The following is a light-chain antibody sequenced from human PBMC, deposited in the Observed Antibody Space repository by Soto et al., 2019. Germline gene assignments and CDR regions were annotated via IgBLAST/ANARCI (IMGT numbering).Light chain of an antibody. CDR1: QTISSW. CDR3: QQYNSPYT. J-gene: IGKJ2*01. Sequence: DIQMTQSPSTLSASVGDRVTITCRASQTISSWLAWYQQKPGKAPKLLIYKASSLESGVPSRFSGSGSGTEFTLTISSLQSDDFAHYYCQQYNSPYTFGQGTKLEIK. CDR2: KAS. V-gene: IGKV1-5*03.